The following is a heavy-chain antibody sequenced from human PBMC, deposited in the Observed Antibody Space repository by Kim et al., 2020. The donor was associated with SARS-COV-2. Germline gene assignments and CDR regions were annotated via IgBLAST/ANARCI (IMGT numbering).Heavy chain of an antibody. Sequence: ASVKVSCKASGYTFTSYAMNWVRQAPGQGLEWMGWINTNTGNPTYAQGFTGRFVFSLDTSVSTAYLQISSLKAEDTAVYYCARLQYYYDSSGYLEYFDYWGQGTLVTVSS. D-gene: IGHD3-22*01. CDR2: INTNTGNP. CDR3: ARLQYYYDSSGYLEYFDY. CDR1: GYTFTSYA. J-gene: IGHJ4*02. V-gene: IGHV7-4-1*02.